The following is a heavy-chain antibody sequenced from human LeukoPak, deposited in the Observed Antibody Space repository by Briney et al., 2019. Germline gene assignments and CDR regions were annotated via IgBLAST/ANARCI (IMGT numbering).Heavy chain of an antibody. CDR3: ARDEGDSSGYYPFFDY. Sequence: PGGSLRLSCAASGFTFSSYEMNWVRQAPGKGLEWVSYISSSSSTIYYADSVKGRFTISRDNAKNSLYLQMNSLRAEDTAVYYCARDEGDSSGYYPFFDYWGQGTLVTVSS. D-gene: IGHD3-22*01. CDR1: GFTFSSYE. J-gene: IGHJ4*02. CDR2: ISSSSSTI. V-gene: IGHV3-48*01.